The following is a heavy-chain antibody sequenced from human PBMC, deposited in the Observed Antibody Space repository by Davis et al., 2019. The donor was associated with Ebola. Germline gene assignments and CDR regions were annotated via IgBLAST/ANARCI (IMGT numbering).Heavy chain of an antibody. CDR1: GFPFSIYA. Sequence: GGSLRLSCSASGFPFSIYAMSWVRQAPGKGLEWVSAISGSGGTTYYADSVKGRFTISRDNSKSTLFLQMNSLRAEDTALYYCTRGLVGPTHYWGQGTLVTVSS. D-gene: IGHD1-26*01. CDR2: ISGSGGTT. J-gene: IGHJ4*02. V-gene: IGHV3-23*01. CDR3: TRGLVGPTHY.